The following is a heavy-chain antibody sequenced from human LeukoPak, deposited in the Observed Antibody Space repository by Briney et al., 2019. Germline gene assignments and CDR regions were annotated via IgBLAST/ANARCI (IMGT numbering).Heavy chain of an antibody. D-gene: IGHD6-13*01. CDR2: IPSSGGTT. Sequence: QPGGSLRLSCAASGFTFSHYGMSWVRQAPGKGLQWVSGIPSSGGTTYYADSVRGRFTISRDNSDNTLYLHMSSLRAEDTAKYFCAKVIRSTWYYFDSWGQGTLVTVSS. J-gene: IGHJ4*02. CDR3: AKVIRSTWYYFDS. CDR1: GFTFSHYG. V-gene: IGHV3-23*01.